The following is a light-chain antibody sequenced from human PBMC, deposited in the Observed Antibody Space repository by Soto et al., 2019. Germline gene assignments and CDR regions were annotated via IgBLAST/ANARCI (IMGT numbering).Light chain of an antibody. CDR2: RTF. CDR3: QQYDTSPPT. Sequence: IGLTQSPGTLSLTPGERATLSCRASQPITSRYLAWYQHQPGQAPRLLIYRTFARAPGIPDRFSGGGSGTDFTLTISRLEREDFAVYYCQQYDTSPPTFGQGTRLDIK. V-gene: IGKV3-20*01. CDR1: QPITSRY. J-gene: IGKJ5*01.